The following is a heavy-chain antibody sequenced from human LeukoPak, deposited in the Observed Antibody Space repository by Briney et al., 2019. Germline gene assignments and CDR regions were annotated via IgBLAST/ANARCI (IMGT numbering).Heavy chain of an antibody. D-gene: IGHD3-10*01. Sequence: GGSLRLSCAASEFTFSSYWMSWVRQAPGKGLEWVANIKQDGSEKYYVDSVKGRFTISRDNAKNSLYLQMNSLRAEDTAVYYCARKVGDYWGQGTLVTVSS. CDR3: ARKVGDY. CDR2: IKQDGSEK. CDR1: EFTFSSYW. J-gene: IGHJ4*02. V-gene: IGHV3-7*01.